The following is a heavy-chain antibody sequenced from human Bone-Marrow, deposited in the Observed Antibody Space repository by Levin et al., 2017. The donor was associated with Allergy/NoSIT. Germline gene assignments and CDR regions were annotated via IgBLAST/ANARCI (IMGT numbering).Heavy chain of an antibody. J-gene: IGHJ4*02. Sequence: GESLKISCKASGYLFTDFWIGWVRQLPGKGLEWMDIIYPGDSDARYRPSFQGQVSISVDKSINTVYLQWISLKASDTATYFCARKEAGYGSETIDYWGQGTRVTVSS. D-gene: IGHD3-10*01. CDR3: ARKEAGYGSETIDY. CDR2: IYPGDSDA. CDR1: GYLFTDFW. V-gene: IGHV5-51*01.